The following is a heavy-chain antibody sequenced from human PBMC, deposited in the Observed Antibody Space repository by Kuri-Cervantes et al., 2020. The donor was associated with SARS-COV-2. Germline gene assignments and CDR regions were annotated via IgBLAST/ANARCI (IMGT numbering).Heavy chain of an antibody. Sequence: SQTLSLTCAVSGGSISSGDHYWSWIRQPPGKGLEWIGYIYYSGSTYYNPSLKSRVTISVDTSKNQFSLKLRSVTAADTAVYYCARVSTTVVTGSYWYFDLWGRGTLVTVSS. V-gene: IGHV4-30-4*01. CDR2: IYYSGST. D-gene: IGHD4-23*01. CDR3: ARVSTTVVTGSYWYFDL. J-gene: IGHJ2*01. CDR1: GGSISSGDHY.